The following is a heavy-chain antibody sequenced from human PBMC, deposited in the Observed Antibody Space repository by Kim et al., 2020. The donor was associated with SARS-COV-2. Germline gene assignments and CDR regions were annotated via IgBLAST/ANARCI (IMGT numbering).Heavy chain of an antibody. J-gene: IGHJ6*02. CDR2: ISSSSSTI. CDR3: ARGVHYYGMDV. V-gene: IGHV3-48*04. Sequence: GGSLRLSCAASGFTFSSYSMNWVRQAPGKGLEWVSYISSSSSTIYYADSVKGRYTISRDNAKNSLYLQMNSLRAEDTAVYYCARGVHYYGMDVWGQGTTVTVSS. CDR1: GFTFSSYS.